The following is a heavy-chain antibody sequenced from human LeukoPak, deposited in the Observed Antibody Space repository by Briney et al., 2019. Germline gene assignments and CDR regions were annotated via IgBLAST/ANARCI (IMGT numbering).Heavy chain of an antibody. CDR2: INHSGST. D-gene: IGHD2-2*02. J-gene: IGHJ4*02. CDR3: ARGNIVVVPAAIRPWFDY. Sequence: SETLSLTCAVYGGSFSGYYWSWIRQPPGKGLEWIGEINHSGSTNYNPSPKSRVTISVDTSKNQFSLKLSSVTAADTAVYYCARGNIVVVPAAIRPWFDYWGQGTLVTVSS. V-gene: IGHV4-34*01. CDR1: GGSFSGYY.